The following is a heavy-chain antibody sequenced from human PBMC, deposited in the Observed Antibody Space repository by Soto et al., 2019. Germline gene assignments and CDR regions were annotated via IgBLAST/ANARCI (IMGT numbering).Heavy chain of an antibody. V-gene: IGHV1-8*01. CDR2: MNPNSGNT. Sequence: ASVKVSCKASGDTFTSYDINWVRQATGQGLEWMGWMNPNSGNTGYAQKFQGRVTITRDMSTSTAYMELSSLRSEDTAVYYCAARTAGYYYYYGMEVWGQGTTVTVSS. CDR3: AARTAGYYYYYGMEV. J-gene: IGHJ6*02. CDR1: GDTFTSYD. D-gene: IGHD6-13*01.